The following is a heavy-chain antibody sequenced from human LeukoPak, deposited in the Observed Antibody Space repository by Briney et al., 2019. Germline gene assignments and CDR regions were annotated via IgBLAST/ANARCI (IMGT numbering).Heavy chain of an antibody. CDR1: GFTFDNYA. V-gene: IGHV3-23*01. CDR2: ISNSGVST. D-gene: IGHD2-2*02. J-gene: IGHJ1*01. CDR3: AKDLYPHGRAEYFQH. Sequence: HPGGSLRLSCEASGFTFDNYAMSWVRKAPGKGLEWVSAISNSGVSTHYADSVKGRFTISRDNSKNTLFLHMNTLRADDMAVYYCAKDLYPHGRAEYFQHWGQGTLVTVSS.